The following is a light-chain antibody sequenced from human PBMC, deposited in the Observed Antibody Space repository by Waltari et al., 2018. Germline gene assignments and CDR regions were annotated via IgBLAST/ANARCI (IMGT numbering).Light chain of an antibody. J-gene: IGKJ1*01. Sequence: DIQMTQSPSSLPASVGDRVTISCRASQSVSSYVNWYQQKPGMAPKLLIFGTTTLQSGVPSRFSGSGSGTAFTLTISRLRPEDFATYYCQQSYTISWTFGQGTKVEIK. CDR2: GTT. V-gene: IGKV1-39*01. CDR3: QQSYTISWT. CDR1: QSVSSY.